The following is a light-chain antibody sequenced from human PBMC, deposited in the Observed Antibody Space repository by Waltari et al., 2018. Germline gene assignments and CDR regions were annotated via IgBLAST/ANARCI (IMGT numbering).Light chain of an antibody. CDR1: QSVGTW. CDR3: QQYSSFST. CDR2: MAS. J-gene: IGKJ2*01. V-gene: IGKV1-5*03. Sequence: DIQMTQFPSTLSASVGDRVTISCRASQSVGTWMAWYQQKPGKAPNLLIYMASSLESGVPSRFSGSGSGTEFTLTISSLQPDDFATYSCQQYSSFSTFGQGTKVDI.